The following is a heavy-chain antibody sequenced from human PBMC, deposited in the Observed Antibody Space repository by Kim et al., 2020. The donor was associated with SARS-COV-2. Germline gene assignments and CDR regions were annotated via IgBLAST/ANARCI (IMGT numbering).Heavy chain of an antibody. CDR2: ISAYNGNT. CDR1: GYTFTSYG. CDR3: ARAGWGLEWLLSPDPYYYYYMDV. D-gene: IGHD3-3*01. J-gene: IGHJ6*03. Sequence: ASVKVSCKASGYTFTSYGISWVRQAPGQGLEWMGWISAYNGNTNYAQKLQGRVTMTTDTSTSTAYIELRSLRSDDTAVYYCARAGWGLEWLLSPDPYYYYYMDVWGKGTTVTVSS. V-gene: IGHV1-18*01.